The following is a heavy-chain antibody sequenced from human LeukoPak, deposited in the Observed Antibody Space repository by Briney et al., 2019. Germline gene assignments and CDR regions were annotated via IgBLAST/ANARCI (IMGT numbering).Heavy chain of an antibody. CDR1: GYTFTSYG. J-gene: IGHJ4*02. CDR2: ISPYNGNT. D-gene: IGHD1-26*01. V-gene: IGHV1-18*01. Sequence: GASVKVSCKASGYTFTSYGISWVRQAPGQGLEWMGWISPYNGNTKYAQKFQGRVTMTTDTSTSTAYMELRSLGSDDTAVYYCAIEGPGELDPTFDYWGQGTLVTVSS. CDR3: AIEGPGELDPTFDY.